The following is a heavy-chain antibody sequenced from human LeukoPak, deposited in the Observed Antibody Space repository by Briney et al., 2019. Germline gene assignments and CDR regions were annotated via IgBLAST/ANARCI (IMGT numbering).Heavy chain of an antibody. D-gene: IGHD6-13*01. Sequence: GASVKVSCKASGGTFSSYAISWVRQAPGQGLEWMGGIIPIFGTANYAQKFQGRVTITADKSTSTAYMELSSLRSGDTAVYYCARDGWLGSSWSPFDYWGQGTLVTVSS. V-gene: IGHV1-69*06. J-gene: IGHJ4*02. CDR2: IIPIFGTA. CDR1: GGTFSSYA. CDR3: ARDGWLGSSWSPFDY.